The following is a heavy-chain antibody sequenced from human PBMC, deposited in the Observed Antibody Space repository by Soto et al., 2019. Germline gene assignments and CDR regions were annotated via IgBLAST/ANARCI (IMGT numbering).Heavy chain of an antibody. CDR2: IYTSGGT. CDR1: GGSFSSYY. Sequence: QVQLQESGPGLVKPWETLSLTCTVSGGSFSSYYWSWIRQPAGKGLEWIGRIYTSGGTNYNPSLKSRVAMSVDTSKRKFSLKLSSVTAADTAVYYCARDAPFIAAAGNFDYWGQGTLVTVSS. D-gene: IGHD6-13*01. CDR3: ARDAPFIAAAGNFDY. J-gene: IGHJ4*02. V-gene: IGHV4-4*07.